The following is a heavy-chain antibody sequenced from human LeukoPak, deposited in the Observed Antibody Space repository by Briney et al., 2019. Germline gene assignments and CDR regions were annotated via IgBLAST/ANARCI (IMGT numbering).Heavy chain of an antibody. CDR2: FDPENGET. V-gene: IGHV1-24*01. Sequence: GASVKVSCKVSGYTLTGLSMHWVRQAPGKGLEWMGTFDPENGETIYAQKFQGRVTMTRDMSTSTVYMELSSLRSEDTALYYCARGRTTVTSVFDYWGQGTLVTVSS. CDR3: ARGRTTVTSVFDY. D-gene: IGHD4-11*01. CDR1: GYTLTGLS. J-gene: IGHJ4*02.